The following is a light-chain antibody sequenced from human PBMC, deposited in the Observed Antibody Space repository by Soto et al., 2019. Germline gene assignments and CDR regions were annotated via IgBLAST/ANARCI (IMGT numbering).Light chain of an antibody. Sequence: DIQMTQSPSTLSASVGDRVTITCRASQSISSWLAWYHQKPGKAPKLLIYKASSLESGVPSRFSGSGSGTEFTLTISSLQPDDFATYHCQQYNSYSRTFGQGTKVDIK. V-gene: IGKV1-5*03. CDR2: KAS. CDR3: QQYNSYSRT. CDR1: QSISSW. J-gene: IGKJ1*01.